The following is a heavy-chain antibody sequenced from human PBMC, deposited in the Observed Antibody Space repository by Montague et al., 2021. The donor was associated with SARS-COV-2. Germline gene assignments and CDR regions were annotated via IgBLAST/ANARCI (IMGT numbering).Heavy chain of an antibody. Sequence: TLSLTCTVSGGSISSGSYYWSCIRPPAGKGLEWIGRLYTSGSTNYNPTLKSRVTISVDTSQNQFSLKLSSVTAADTAVYYCARVAGFDFDYWGQGTLVTVSS. CDR3: ARVAGFDFDY. J-gene: IGHJ4*02. CDR1: GGSISSGSYY. V-gene: IGHV4-61*02. CDR2: LYTSGST.